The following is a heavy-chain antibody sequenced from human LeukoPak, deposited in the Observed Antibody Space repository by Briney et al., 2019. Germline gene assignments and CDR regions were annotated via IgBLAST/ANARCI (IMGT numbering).Heavy chain of an antibody. CDR1: GSTFSGHW. D-gene: IGHD4-23*01. Sequence: GGSLRLSCAGSGSTFSGHWLTWVRQAPGKGLEWVASIKEDGREAHYADSEKGRFTISRDNTKSTLYLQMNSLRVEDTAVYYCAREWYDYGGDSGGYWGQGTLVTVSS. CDR3: AREWYDYGGDSGGY. V-gene: IGHV3-7*01. J-gene: IGHJ4*02. CDR2: IKEDGREA.